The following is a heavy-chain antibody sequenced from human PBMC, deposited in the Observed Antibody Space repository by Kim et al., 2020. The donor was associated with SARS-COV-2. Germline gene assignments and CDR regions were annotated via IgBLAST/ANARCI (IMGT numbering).Heavy chain of an antibody. D-gene: IGHD1-26*01. J-gene: IGHJ5*02. CDR3: AGEEWVGGAHNWVEP. Sequence: SETLSLTCTASGGSISSSSYYWGWIRQPPGKGLEWIGSIYYSGSTYYNPSLKSRVTISVDTSKNQFSLKLSSVTAADTAGDYGAGEEWVGGAHNWVEPGG. V-gene: IGHV4-39*07. CDR1: GGSISSSSYY. CDR2: IYYSGST.